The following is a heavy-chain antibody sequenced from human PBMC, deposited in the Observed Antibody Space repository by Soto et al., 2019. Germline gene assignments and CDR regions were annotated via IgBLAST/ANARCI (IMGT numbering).Heavy chain of an antibody. V-gene: IGHV3-23*01. Sequence: PGGSLRLSCAASGFTFSSYAMSWVRQAPGKGLEWVSAISGSGGSTYYADSVKGRFTISRDNSKNTLYLQMNSLRAEDTAVYYCAKEMNTAMAWVYYYGMDVWGQGTTVTVSS. CDR2: ISGSGGST. J-gene: IGHJ6*02. CDR1: GFTFSSYA. D-gene: IGHD5-18*01. CDR3: AKEMNTAMAWVYYYGMDV.